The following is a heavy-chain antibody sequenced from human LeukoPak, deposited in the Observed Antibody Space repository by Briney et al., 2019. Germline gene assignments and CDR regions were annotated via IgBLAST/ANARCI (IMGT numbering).Heavy chain of an antibody. J-gene: IGHJ4*02. D-gene: IGHD3-3*01. CDR1: GGTFSCYA. V-gene: IGHV1-69*05. CDR2: IIPIFGTA. CDR3: ARSSLFGVVTGYFDY. Sequence: SVKVSCKASGGTFSCYAISWVRQAPGQGLEWMGRIIPIFGTANYAQKFQGRVTITTDESTSTAYMELSSLRSEDTAVYYCARSSLFGVVTGYFDYWGQGTLVTVSS.